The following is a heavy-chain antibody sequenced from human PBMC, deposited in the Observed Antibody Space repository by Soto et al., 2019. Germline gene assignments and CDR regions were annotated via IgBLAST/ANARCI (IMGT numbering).Heavy chain of an antibody. CDR2: IYSGGTT. CDR3: ASWHRGALDY. J-gene: IGHJ4*02. V-gene: IGHV3-53*02. Sequence: EVQLVETGGGLIHSGGSLRLSCAASGFSVSSNYMSWVRQAPGKGLEWVSVIYSGGTTYYADSVKGRFTISRDNSKNTLYLQMNSLRAEDTAVYYCASWHRGALDYWGQGTLVTVSS. CDR1: GFSVSSNY.